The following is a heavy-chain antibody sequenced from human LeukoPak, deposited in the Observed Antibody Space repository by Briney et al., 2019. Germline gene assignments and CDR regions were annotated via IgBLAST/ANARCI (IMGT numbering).Heavy chain of an antibody. Sequence: LTCRCSGDAMGRGDDWGGSRQPPGKGLEWIGSIYHSGSTYYNPSLKSRVTISVDTSKNQFSLKLSSVTAADTAVYYCARVDYVGYYYYYMDVWGKGTTVTVSS. CDR3: ARVDYVGYYYYYMDV. CDR1: GDAMGRGDD. D-gene: IGHD3-16*01. V-gene: IGHV4-38-2*02. J-gene: IGHJ6*03. CDR2: IYHSGST.